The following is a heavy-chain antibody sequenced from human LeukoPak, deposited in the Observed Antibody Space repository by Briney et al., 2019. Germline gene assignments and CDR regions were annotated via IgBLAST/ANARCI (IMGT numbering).Heavy chain of an antibody. J-gene: IGHJ4*02. D-gene: IGHD6-6*01. Sequence: PGRSLRLSCAVSGFTFDDYAMHWVRQPPGKGLEWVSGISWNSGSIVYADSVEGRFTISRDSAKNSLYLQMNSLRPEDTALYYCAKALTYSSSSPADYWGQGTLVTASS. CDR3: AKALTYSSSSPADY. V-gene: IGHV3-9*01. CDR1: GFTFDDYA. CDR2: ISWNSGSI.